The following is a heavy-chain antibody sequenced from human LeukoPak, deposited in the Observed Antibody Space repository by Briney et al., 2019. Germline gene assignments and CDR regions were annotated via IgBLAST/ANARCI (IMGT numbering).Heavy chain of an antibody. Sequence: PSETLSLTCSVSGGSISSYYWRWMRQPAGEGLECIGLIYNRGSTNYNPSLKSRVTMSVDTSKNQFSLKLSSVTAADTAVYYCARYPYYDILTGHYRQYFQHWGQGTLVTVSS. CDR3: ARYPYYDILTGHYRQYFQH. D-gene: IGHD3-9*01. CDR1: GGSISSYY. J-gene: IGHJ1*01. V-gene: IGHV4-4*07. CDR2: IYNRGST.